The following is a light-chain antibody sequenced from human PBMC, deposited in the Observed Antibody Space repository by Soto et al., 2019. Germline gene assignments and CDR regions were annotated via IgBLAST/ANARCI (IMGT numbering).Light chain of an antibody. Sequence: QSALTQPPSASGSPGQSVTISCTGTSSDVGGYNYVSWYQQHPGKAPKLMISEVSKRPSGVPDRFSGSKSGNTASLTVSGTQAEHEADSYCSSYADSNIFFGGGTKLTVL. CDR2: EVS. J-gene: IGLJ2*01. CDR3: SSYADSNIF. CDR1: SSDVGGYNY. V-gene: IGLV2-8*01.